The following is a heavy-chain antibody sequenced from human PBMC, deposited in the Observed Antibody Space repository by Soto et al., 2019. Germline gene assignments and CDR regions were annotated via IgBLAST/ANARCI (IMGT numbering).Heavy chain of an antibody. CDR1: GDSISKSGHY. V-gene: IGHV4-39*01. CDR2: IDYRGST. CDR3: TRQRTSVVTQAYFDV. D-gene: IGHD2-21*02. Sequence: TSETLSLTCTVSGDSISKSGHYWGWIRQPPGKALEWIGGIDYRGSTLYNPSLRSRITMSIDTSKKFFSLKLTSVSASDTALYYCTRQRTSVVTQAYFDVWGPGSLVTVSS. J-gene: IGHJ4*02.